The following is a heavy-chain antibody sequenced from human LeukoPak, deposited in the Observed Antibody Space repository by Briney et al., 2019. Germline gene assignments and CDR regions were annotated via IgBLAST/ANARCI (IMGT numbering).Heavy chain of an antibody. J-gene: IGHJ3*02. CDR3: ARVGATLNAFDI. V-gene: IGHV4-59*01. CDR2: IYYSGST. D-gene: IGHD1-26*01. CDR1: SVSISSYY. Sequence: SETLSLTCTVSSVSISSYYWSWIRQPPGKGLEWIGYIYYSGSTNYNPSLKSRVTISLDTSKNQFSPKLSSVTTADTAVYYCARVGATLNAFDIWGQGTMVTVSS.